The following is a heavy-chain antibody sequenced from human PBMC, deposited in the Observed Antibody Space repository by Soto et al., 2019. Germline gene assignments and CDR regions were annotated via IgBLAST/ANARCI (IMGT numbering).Heavy chain of an antibody. CDR3: ASQRAAARPGGIDY. Sequence: QVQLVQSGAEVKKPGSSVKVSCKASGGTFSSYTISWVRQAPGQGLEWMGRIIAILGIANYAQKFQCRVTITADKATSTAYMELSSLRSEDTAVYYCASQRAAARPGGIDYWGQGTLVTVSS. CDR2: IIAILGIA. D-gene: IGHD6-6*01. CDR1: GGTFSSYT. J-gene: IGHJ4*02. V-gene: IGHV1-69*02.